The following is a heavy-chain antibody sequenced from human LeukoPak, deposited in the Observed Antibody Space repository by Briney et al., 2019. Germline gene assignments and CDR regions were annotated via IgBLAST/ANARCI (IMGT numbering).Heavy chain of an antibody. CDR1: GFTFSSYA. CDR2: ISGSGGST. CDR3: ARVRPREYYFDY. V-gene: IGHV3-23*01. J-gene: IGHJ4*02. Sequence: GGSLRLSCAASGFTFSSYAMSWVRQAPGKGLEWVSAISGSGGSTYYADSVKGRFTISRDNAKNSLYLQMNSLRAEDTAVYYCARVRPREYYFDYWGQGTLVTVSS.